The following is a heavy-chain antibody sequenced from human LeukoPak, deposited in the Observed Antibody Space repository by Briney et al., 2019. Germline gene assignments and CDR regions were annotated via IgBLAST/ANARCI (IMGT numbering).Heavy chain of an antibody. Sequence: GGSLRLSCAASGFTFSSYWMSWVRQAPGKGLEWAANIRQLGNEKYYVDSVKGRFTISRDNAKNSLYLQMNSLRAEDTAVYYCTRDYWDYGDYFSDFWGPGTQVTVSS. D-gene: IGHD4-17*01. CDR3: TRDYWDYGDYFSDF. J-gene: IGHJ4*02. V-gene: IGHV3-7*01. CDR1: GFTFSSYW. CDR2: IRQLGNEK.